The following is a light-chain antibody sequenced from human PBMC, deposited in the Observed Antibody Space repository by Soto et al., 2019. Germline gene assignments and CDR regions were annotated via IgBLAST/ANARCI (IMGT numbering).Light chain of an antibody. J-gene: IGLJ1*01. CDR3: QVWDSSSDPPYV. CDR1: NIGRKS. CDR2: YDS. Sequence: SYELTQPPSVSVAPGKTARITCGGNNIGRKSVHWYQQKPGQAPVLVIYYDSDRPSGIPERFSGSNSGNTATLNISRVEAGDEADYYCQVWDSSSDPPYVFGTGTKVTVL. V-gene: IGLV3-21*04.